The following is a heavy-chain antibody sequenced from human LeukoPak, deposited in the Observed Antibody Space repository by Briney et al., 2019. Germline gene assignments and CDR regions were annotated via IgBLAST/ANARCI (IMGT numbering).Heavy chain of an antibody. CDR1: GGSISSSNYY. CDR3: ARGEYYYGSGSYDY. V-gene: IGHV4-39*07. CDR2: INHSGST. J-gene: IGHJ4*02. D-gene: IGHD3-10*01. Sequence: PSETLSLTCTVSGGSISSSNYYWGWIRQPPGKGLEWIGEINHSGSTNYNPSLKSRVTIPVDTSKNQFSLKLSSATAADTAVYYCARGEYYYGSGSYDYWGQGTLVTVSS.